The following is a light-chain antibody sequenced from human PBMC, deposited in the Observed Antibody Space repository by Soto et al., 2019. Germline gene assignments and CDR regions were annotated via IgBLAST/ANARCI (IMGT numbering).Light chain of an antibody. J-gene: IGKJ1*01. CDR2: KAS. CDR1: QTISSW. Sequence: DIQMTQSPSTLSASVGDRVIITCRASQTISSWLAWYQQKPGKAPKLLIYKASTLESGVPSRFSGSGSGTEFTLTINSLQPDDFATYYCQQYNSLWTFGQGTKVEIK. CDR3: QQYNSLWT. V-gene: IGKV1-5*03.